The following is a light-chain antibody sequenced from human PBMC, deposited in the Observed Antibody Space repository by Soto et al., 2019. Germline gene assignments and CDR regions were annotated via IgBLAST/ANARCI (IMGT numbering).Light chain of an antibody. CDR2: DAS. CDR3: QQRSNWPLDT. V-gene: IGKV3-11*01. CDR1: QSVSSY. Sequence: EIVLTQSPATLSLSPGERATLSCRASQSVSSYLAWYQQKPGQAPRLLIYDASTRAAGIPARFSGSGSGTAFSLTISSRQPEDFVVYYCQQRSNWPLDTFGQGTKVEIK. J-gene: IGKJ1*01.